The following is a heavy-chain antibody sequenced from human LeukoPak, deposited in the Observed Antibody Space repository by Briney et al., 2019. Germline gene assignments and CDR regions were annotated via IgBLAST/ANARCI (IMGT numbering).Heavy chain of an antibody. CDR1: GFTFSSYA. J-gene: IGHJ6*03. CDR3: AKAQIYYYYYMDV. Sequence: GGSLRLSCAASGFTFSSYAMNWVRQAPGKGLEWVSAIIGSGDTTYFADSVKGRFTISRDNSKNTLYLQMNSLRAEDTAIYYCAKAQIYYYYYMDVWGKGTTVTVSS. V-gene: IGHV3-23*01. CDR2: IIGSGDTT.